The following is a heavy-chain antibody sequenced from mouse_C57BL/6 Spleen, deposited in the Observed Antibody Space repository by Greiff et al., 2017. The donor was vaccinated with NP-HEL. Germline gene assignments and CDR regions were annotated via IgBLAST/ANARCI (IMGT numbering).Heavy chain of an antibody. CDR3: ARRSTMISFDY. CDR2: IHPNSGST. CDR1: GYTFTSYW. D-gene: IGHD2-4*01. Sequence: QVQLQQPGAELVKPGASVKLSCKASGYTFTSYWMHWVKQRPGQGLEWIGMIHPNSGSTNYNEKFKSKATLTVDKSSSTAYMQLSSLTSEDSAVYYCARRSTMISFDYWGQGTTLTVSS. J-gene: IGHJ2*01. V-gene: IGHV1-64*01.